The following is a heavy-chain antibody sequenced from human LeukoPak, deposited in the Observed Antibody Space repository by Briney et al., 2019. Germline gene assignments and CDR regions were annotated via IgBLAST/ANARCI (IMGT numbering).Heavy chain of an antibody. CDR3: ARQAVPVAKYFQH. CDR1: GYTFSTYW. CDR2: IYPGDSDT. J-gene: IGHJ1*01. V-gene: IGHV5-51*01. D-gene: IGHD2-2*01. Sequence: GESLKISCKASGYTFSTYWIAWVRQMPGKGLEWMGIIYPGDSDTRYSPSFQGQVTISADKSISTAYLQWSSLKASDTAMYYCARQAVPVAKYFQHWGQGTLVTVSS.